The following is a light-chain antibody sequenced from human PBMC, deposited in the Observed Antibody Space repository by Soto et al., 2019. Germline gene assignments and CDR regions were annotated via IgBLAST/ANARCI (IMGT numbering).Light chain of an antibody. CDR1: QSVSSN. CDR2: GAS. Sequence: EIVMTQSPATLSVSPVERATLSCMARQSVSSNLAWYQQKPGQAPRLLIYGASTRATGIPARFSGSGSGTEFTLTISSLQSEDFAVYYCQQYNNWWTFGQGTKVDIK. V-gene: IGKV3-15*01. J-gene: IGKJ1*01. CDR3: QQYNNWWT.